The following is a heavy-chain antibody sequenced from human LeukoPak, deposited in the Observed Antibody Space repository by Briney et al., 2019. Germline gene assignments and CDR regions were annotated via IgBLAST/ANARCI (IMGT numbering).Heavy chain of an antibody. CDR3: ARQIAYCGGDCCSDY. V-gene: IGHV3-74*01. CDR1: GFTFSSYW. CDR2: INSDGSST. Sequence: GGSLRLSCAASGFTFSSYWMHWVRQAPGKGLVWVSRINSDGSSTSYADFVKGRFTISRDNAKNTLYLQMNSLRAEDTAVYYCARQIAYCGGDCCSDYWGQGTLVTVSS. J-gene: IGHJ4*02. D-gene: IGHD2-21*02.